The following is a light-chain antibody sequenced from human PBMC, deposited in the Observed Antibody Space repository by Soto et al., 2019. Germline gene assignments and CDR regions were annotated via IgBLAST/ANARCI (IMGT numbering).Light chain of an antibody. J-gene: IGKJ2*01. CDR3: QQSYKTQHT. V-gene: IGKV1-39*01. CDR2: DAS. CDR1: ETIYRY. Sequence: IPLTQSPLSLSASLGDGFLIXCRASETIYRYLNWYQQKPGKAPSLLISDASTLQGGVPSRFSGSGSGTDFTLSISSLQSEDFATYYCQQSYKTQHTFGQGTKVDNK.